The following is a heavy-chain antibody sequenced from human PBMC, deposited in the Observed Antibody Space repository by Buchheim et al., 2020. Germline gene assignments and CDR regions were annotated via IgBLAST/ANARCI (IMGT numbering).Heavy chain of an antibody. V-gene: IGHV3-11*01. Sequence: QVQLVEAGGGLVKPGGSLRLSCEASGCTFSDYYMSWIRQAPGKGLEWVSYISSSGTTIYYADSVKGRFTIYRGKTENSLYLQMDSLRAEDTAVYFCAGHKIAAPGKGYWGQGTL. CDR3: AGHKIAAPGKGY. CDR1: GCTFSDYY. D-gene: IGHD6-13*01. J-gene: IGHJ4*02. CDR2: ISSSGTTI.